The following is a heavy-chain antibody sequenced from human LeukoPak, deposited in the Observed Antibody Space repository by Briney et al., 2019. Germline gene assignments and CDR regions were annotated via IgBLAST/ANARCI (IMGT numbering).Heavy chain of an antibody. V-gene: IGHV4-34*01. CDR2: INHSGST. J-gene: IGHJ5*02. CDR1: GGSFSGYY. CDR3: ARGLDVVVPAPIGSWFDP. D-gene: IGHD2-2*01. Sequence: PSETLSLTCAVYGGSFSGYYWSWIRQPPGKGLEWIGEINHSGSTNYNPSLKSRVTISVDTSKNQFSLKLSSVTAADTAVYYCARGLDVVVPAPIGSWFDPWGQGTLVTVSS.